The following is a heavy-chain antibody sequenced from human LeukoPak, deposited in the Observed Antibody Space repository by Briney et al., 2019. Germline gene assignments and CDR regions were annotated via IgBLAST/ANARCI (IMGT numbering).Heavy chain of an antibody. CDR3: ARGVSDQN. Sequence: SETLSLTCAVYGGSFSGYYWSWIRQSPGKGLEWIGEISHSGSTYYNPSLKSRVTISLDTSKNQFSLKLTSVTAADTAVYYCARGVSDQNWGQGTLATVFS. V-gene: IGHV4-34*01. CDR1: GGSFSGYY. CDR2: ISHSGST. J-gene: IGHJ4*02.